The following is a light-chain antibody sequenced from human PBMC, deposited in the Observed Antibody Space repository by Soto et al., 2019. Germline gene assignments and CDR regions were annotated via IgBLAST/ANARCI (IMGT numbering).Light chain of an antibody. V-gene: IGKV3-20*01. Sequence: EIVLTQSPGTLSLSPGERATLSCRASQSVSSSYLAWYQQKPGQAPRLLIYDTSSRATGIPDRFSGSGSWTDFTLAISRLEPEDFAVYYCQQCGSSPSFGQWTKVALK. CDR3: QQCGSSPS. J-gene: IGKJ1*01. CDR2: DTS. CDR1: QSVSSSY.